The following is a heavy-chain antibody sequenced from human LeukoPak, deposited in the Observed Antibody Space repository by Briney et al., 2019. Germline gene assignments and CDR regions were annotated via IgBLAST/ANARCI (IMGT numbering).Heavy chain of an antibody. V-gene: IGHV1-18*01. CDR2: ISAYNGNT. J-gene: IGHJ6*03. D-gene: IGHD6-13*01. CDR3: ARDSSSWYGYYYYYMGV. Sequence: ASVKVSCKASGYTFTSYGISWVRQAPGQGLEWMGWISAYNGNTNYAQKLQGRVTMTTDTSTSTAYMELRSLRSDDTAVYYCARDSSSWYGYYYYYMGVWGKGTTVTVSS. CDR1: GYTFTSYG.